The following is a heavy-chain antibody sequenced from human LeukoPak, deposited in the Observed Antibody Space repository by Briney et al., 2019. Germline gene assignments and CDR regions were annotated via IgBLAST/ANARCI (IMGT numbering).Heavy chain of an antibody. V-gene: IGHV1-3*01. CDR1: GYTFTSYA. J-gene: IGHJ4*02. D-gene: IGHD5-24*01. Sequence: ASVKVSCKASGYTFTSYAMHWVRQAPGQRLEWMGWFNAGNGNTKYSQKFQGRVTITADKSTSTAYMELSSLRSEDTAVYYCARKSHSIEFGEMATSDFWDYWGQGTLVTVSS. CDR3: ARKSHSIEFGEMATSDFWDY. CDR2: FNAGNGNT.